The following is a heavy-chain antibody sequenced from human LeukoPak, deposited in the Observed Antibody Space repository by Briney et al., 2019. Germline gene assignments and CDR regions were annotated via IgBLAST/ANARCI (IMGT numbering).Heavy chain of an antibody. CDR1: AGSISSSSYY. CDR3: ARQDSSGYFNWFDP. Sequence: SETLSLTCTVSAGSISSSSYYWGWIRQPPGKGLEWIGSIYYSGSAYYNPSLKSRVTISVDTSKNQFSLKLSSVTAADTAVYYCARQDSSGYFNWFDPWGQGTLVTVSS. V-gene: IGHV4-39*07. CDR2: IYYSGSA. D-gene: IGHD3-22*01. J-gene: IGHJ5*02.